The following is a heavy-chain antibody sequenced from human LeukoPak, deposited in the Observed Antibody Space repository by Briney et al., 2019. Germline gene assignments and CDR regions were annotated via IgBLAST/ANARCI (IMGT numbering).Heavy chain of an antibody. J-gene: IGHJ6*02. CDR2: IYYSGST. CDR3: ARAARYYYDSSGYDYYYYGMDV. Sequence: LRLSCAASGFTFSSYSMNWVRQAPGKGLEWIGYIYYSGSTYYNPSLKSRVTISVDTSKNQFSLKLSSVTAADTAVYYCARAARYYYDSSGYDYYYYGMDVWGQGTTVTVSS. D-gene: IGHD3-22*01. CDR1: GFTFSSYS. V-gene: IGHV4-30-4*08.